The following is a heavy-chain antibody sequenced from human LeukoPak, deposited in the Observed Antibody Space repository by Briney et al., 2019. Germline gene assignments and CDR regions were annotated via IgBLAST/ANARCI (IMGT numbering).Heavy chain of an antibody. CDR3: ARGGRWYSSGWNRWFDP. D-gene: IGHD6-19*01. V-gene: IGHV4-59*12. CDR2: IYYSGST. J-gene: IGHJ5*02. Sequence: SETLSPTCTVSGGSISSYYWSWIRQPPGKGLEWIGYIYYSGSTNYNPSLKSRVTISVDTSKNQFSLKLSSVTAADTAVYYCARGGRWYSSGWNRWFDPWGQGTLVTVSS. CDR1: GGSISSYY.